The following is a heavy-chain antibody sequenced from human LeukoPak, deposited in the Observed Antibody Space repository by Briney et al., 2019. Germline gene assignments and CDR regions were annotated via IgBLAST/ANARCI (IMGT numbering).Heavy chain of an antibody. D-gene: IGHD4-17*01. CDR1: GGTFSSYA. V-gene: IGHV1-69*04. J-gene: IGHJ6*02. CDR3: ARDPVKGRIYYYYGMDV. CDR2: IIPILSIA. Sequence: ASVKVSCKASGGTFSSYAISWVRQAPGQGLEWMGRIIPILSIANYAQKFQGRVTITADKSTSTAYMELSSLRSEDTAVYYCARDPVKGRIYYYYGMDVWGQGTTVTVSS.